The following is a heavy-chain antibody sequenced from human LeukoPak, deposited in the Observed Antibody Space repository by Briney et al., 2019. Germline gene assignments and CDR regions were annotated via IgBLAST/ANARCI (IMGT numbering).Heavy chain of an antibody. CDR3: AKVLHSGVVVIATFDS. Sequence: GGSLRLSCVASGFVFSTHDMTWVRQAPGKGLEWVSTISVTGGSTYYPDSVKGRFTISRGNSNNTLFLQMNSLRAEDTAIYYCAKVLHSGVVVIATFDSWGQGTLVTVSS. CDR1: GFVFSTHD. D-gene: IGHD3-22*01. J-gene: IGHJ4*02. V-gene: IGHV3-23*01. CDR2: ISVTGGST.